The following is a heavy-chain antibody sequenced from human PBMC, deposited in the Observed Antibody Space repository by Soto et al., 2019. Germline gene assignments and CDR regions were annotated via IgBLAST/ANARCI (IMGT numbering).Heavy chain of an antibody. CDR1: GFTFSNYA. D-gene: IGHD3-22*01. J-gene: IGHJ4*02. Sequence: PGGSLRLSCAASGFTFSNYAINWVRQAPGKGLEWVSSVTSGTGGSTYYADSVKGRFTISRDNSKNTLYLQMNSLRAEETAVYYCSKNPGYYYDSTGYHFDDWGQGTPVTVSS. CDR2: VTSGTGGST. CDR3: SKNPGYYYDSTGYHFDD. V-gene: IGHV3-23*01.